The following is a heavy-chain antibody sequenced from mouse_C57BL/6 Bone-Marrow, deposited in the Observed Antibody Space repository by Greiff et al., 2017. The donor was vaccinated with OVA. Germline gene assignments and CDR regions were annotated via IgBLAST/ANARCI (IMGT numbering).Heavy chain of an antibody. J-gene: IGHJ3*01. D-gene: IGHD2-5*01. CDR2: IDPSDSYT. Sequence: QVQLQQPGAELVKPGASVKLSCKASGYTFTSYWMQWVKQRPGQGLEWIGEIDPSDSYTNYNQKFKGKATLTVDTSSSTAYMQRSSLTYEDAAVYYGARDSNYEGFAYWGQGTLVTVSA. CDR1: GYTFTSYW. CDR3: ARDSNYEGFAY. V-gene: IGHV1-50*01.